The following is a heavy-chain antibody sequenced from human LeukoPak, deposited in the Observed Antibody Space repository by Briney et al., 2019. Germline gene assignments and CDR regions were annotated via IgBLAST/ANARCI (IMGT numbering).Heavy chain of an antibody. CDR2: IIPIFGTA. J-gene: IGHJ3*02. CDR3: AISDIESGYACDI. V-gene: IGHV1-69*13. D-gene: IGHD3-9*01. Sequence: SVKVSCKASGGTFSSYAISWVRQAPGQGLEWMGGIIPIFGTANYAQKFQGRVTITADESTSTAYMELSSLRSEDTAVYYCAISDIESGYACDIWGQGTMVTVSS. CDR1: GGTFSSYA.